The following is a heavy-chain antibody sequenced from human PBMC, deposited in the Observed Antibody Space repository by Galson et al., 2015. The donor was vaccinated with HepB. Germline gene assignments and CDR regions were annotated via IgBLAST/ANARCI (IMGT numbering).Heavy chain of an antibody. J-gene: IGHJ4*02. CDR1: GYSFTSYW. Sequence: QSGAEVKKPGESLRISCKGSGYSFTSYWISWVRQMPGKGLEWMGRIDPSDSYTNYSPSFQGHVTISADKSISTAYLQWSSLKASDTAMYYCARYYYDSSGYYYFDYWGQGTLVTVSS. D-gene: IGHD3-22*01. V-gene: IGHV5-10-1*01. CDR2: IDPSDSYT. CDR3: ARYYYDSSGYYYFDY.